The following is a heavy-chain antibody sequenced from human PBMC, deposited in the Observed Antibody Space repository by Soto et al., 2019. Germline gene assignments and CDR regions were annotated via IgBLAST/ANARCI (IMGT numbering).Heavy chain of an antibody. CDR3: ARGVTAGVDY. Sequence: QVQLVQSGAEVREPGASVKVSCKAYGYSFTSLDINWVRQPTGQGLEWMGWMQPSSGRKGYAQKFQGRVTMTRDTSINTAYMELSSLTSDDTAFYYCARGVTAGVDYWGQGTLVTVSS. V-gene: IGHV1-8*01. D-gene: IGHD1-26*01. CDR1: GYSFTSLD. J-gene: IGHJ4*02. CDR2: MQPSSGRK.